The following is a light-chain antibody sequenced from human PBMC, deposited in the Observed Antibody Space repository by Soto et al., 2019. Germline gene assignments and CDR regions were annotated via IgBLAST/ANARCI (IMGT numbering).Light chain of an antibody. CDR1: SSEVGGYNY. CDR3: SSYTSSSTLPFV. J-gene: IGLJ1*01. Sequence: QSVLTQPSSVSGSPGPSITLSCTENSSEVGGYNYVSWYQQRPGKAPKLMIYDVSNRPSGVSNRFSGSKSGNTASLTISGLQAEDEADYYCSSYTSSSTLPFVFGTGTKVTVL. V-gene: IGLV2-14*01. CDR2: DVS.